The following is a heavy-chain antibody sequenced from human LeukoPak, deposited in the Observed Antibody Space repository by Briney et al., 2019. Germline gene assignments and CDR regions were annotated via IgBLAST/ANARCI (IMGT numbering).Heavy chain of an antibody. Sequence: GASVKVSCKASGGTFSSYAISWVRQAPGQGLEWMGGIIPIFGTANYAQKFQGRVTITADESTSTAYMELSSLRSEDTAVYYCARGTSFGMVPGAFDIWGQGTMVTVSS. J-gene: IGHJ3*02. CDR1: GGTFSSYA. V-gene: IGHV1-69*13. CDR2: IIPIFGTA. CDR3: ARGTSFGMVPGAFDI. D-gene: IGHD3-3*01.